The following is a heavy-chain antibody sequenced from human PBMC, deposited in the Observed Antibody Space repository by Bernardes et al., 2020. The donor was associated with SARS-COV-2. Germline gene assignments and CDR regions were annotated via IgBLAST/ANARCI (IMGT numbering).Heavy chain of an antibody. D-gene: IGHD2-21*01. CDR1: GLTFSNYD. CDR3: VIRTTSFDF. J-gene: IGHJ4*02. V-gene: IGHV3-13*01. CDR2: IGAPGDT. Sequence: GGSLRLSCAASGLTFSNYDMHWVRQAAGKGLEWVSTIGAPGDTYYSHSVKGRFTISRDNAKNSLFLQMSSLTAGDTAVYYCVIRTTSFDFWGQGTLVNVSS.